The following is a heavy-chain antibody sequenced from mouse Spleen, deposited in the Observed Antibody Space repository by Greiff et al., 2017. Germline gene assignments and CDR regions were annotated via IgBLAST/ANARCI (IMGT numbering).Heavy chain of an antibody. CDR1: GFTFSSYT. Sequence: EVQRVESGGGLVQPGGSLKLSCAASGFTFSSYTMSWVRQTPEKRLEWVAYISNGGGSTYYPDTVKGRFTISRDNAKNTLYLQMSSLKSEDTAMYYCARGYDYDDGYAMDYWGQGTSVTVSS. J-gene: IGHJ4*01. V-gene: IGHV5-12-2*01. CDR3: ARGYDYDDGYAMDY. D-gene: IGHD2-4*01. CDR2: ISNGGGST.